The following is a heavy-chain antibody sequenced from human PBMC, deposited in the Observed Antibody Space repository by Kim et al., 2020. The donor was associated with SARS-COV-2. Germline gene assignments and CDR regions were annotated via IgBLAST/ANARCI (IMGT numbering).Heavy chain of an antibody. CDR3: ARLTDCSSTSCHFDY. D-gene: IGHD2-2*01. Sequence: SETLSLTCTVSGGSISSSSYYWGWIRQPPGKGLEWIGSIYYSGSTYYNPSLKSRVTISVDTSKNQFPLKLTSVTAADTAVYYCARLTDCSSTSCHFDYWGQGTLVTVSS. CDR1: GGSISSSSYY. CDR2: IYYSGST. V-gene: IGHV4-39*01. J-gene: IGHJ4*02.